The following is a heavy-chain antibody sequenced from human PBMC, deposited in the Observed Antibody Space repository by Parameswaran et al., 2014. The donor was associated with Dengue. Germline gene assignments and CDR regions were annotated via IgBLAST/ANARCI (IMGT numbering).Heavy chain of an antibody. J-gene: IGHJ5*02. D-gene: IGHD6-6*01. CDR2: INHSGST. Sequence: VRQAPGKGLEWIGEINHSGSTSHTPSLTSRVTIAVDMSRNQFSLRLSSVTAADTAVYYCAGRDIGSSSFVGGFDPWGQGTLVTVSS. V-gene: IGHV4-34*01. CDR3: AGRDIGSSSFVGGFDP.